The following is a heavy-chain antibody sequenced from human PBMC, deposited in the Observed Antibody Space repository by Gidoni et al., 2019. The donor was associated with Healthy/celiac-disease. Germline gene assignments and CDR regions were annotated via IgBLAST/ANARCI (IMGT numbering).Heavy chain of an antibody. CDR3: ARIYLSGGDWFDP. J-gene: IGHJ5*02. V-gene: IGHV2-70*01. CDR1: GFSLSTSGMC. Sequence: VTLRESGPALVKPTQTLPLTFPFSGFSLSTSGMCVSWIRQPPGKALEWLALIDWDDDKYYSTSLKTRLTISKDTSKNQVVLTMTNMDPVDTATYYCARIYLSGGDWFDPWGQGTLVTVSS. CDR2: IDWDDDK. D-gene: IGHD3-16*01.